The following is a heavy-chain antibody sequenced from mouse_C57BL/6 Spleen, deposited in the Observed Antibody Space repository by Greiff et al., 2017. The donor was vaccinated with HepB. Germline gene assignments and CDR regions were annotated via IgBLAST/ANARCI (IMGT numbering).Heavy chain of an antibody. Sequence: QVQLKQPGAELVKPGASVKMSCKASGYTFTSYWITWVKQRPGQGLEWIGDIYPGSGSTNYNEKFKSKATLTVDTSSSTAYMQLSSLTSEDSAVYYCARRRGIYYDYDEGYFDVWGTGTTVTVSS. V-gene: IGHV1-55*01. CDR3: ARRRGIYYDYDEGYFDV. J-gene: IGHJ1*03. D-gene: IGHD2-4*01. CDR1: GYTFTSYW. CDR2: IYPGSGST.